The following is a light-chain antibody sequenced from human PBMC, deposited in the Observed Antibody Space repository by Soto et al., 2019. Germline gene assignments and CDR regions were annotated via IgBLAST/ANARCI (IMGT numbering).Light chain of an antibody. CDR2: ENN. CDR3: GTWDTNLGAV. J-gene: IGLJ3*02. Sequence: QSVLTQPPSVSAAPGQKVTISCSGSSSNIGNNFVSWYQQLPGTAPKLLMYENNKRSSGIPDRFSGSKSGTSATLGITGLQTGDEADYYCGTWDTNLGAVFGGGTKVTVL. CDR1: SSNIGNNF. V-gene: IGLV1-51*02.